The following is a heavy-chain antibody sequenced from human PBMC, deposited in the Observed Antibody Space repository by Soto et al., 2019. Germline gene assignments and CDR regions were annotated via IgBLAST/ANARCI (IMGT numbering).Heavy chain of an antibody. CDR2: IGESGTPT. CDR3: ARYIPGVRYYGMDV. J-gene: IGHJ6*02. CDR1: GFTFTSPA. Sequence: VGSLRLSYETSGFTFTSPAMNGVRQAPGKGLEWVSLIGESGTPTYYADSVKGRFTISRDNSGNTLFLEMYSLRAEDTAVYYCARYIPGVRYYGMDVWGQGT. D-gene: IGHD2-2*01. V-gene: IGHV3-23*01.